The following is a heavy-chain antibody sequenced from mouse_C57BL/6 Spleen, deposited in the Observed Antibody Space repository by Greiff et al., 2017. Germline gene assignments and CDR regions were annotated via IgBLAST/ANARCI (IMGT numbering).Heavy chain of an antibody. V-gene: IGHV5-4*01. CDR3: ATYGSSYGWYFDV. Sequence: EVHLVESGGGLVKPGGSLKLSCAASGFTFSSYAMSWVRQTPEKRLEWVATISDGGSYTYYPDNVKGRFTISRDNAKNNLYLQMSHLKSEDTAMYYCATYGSSYGWYFDVWGTGTTVTVSS. J-gene: IGHJ1*03. CDR2: ISDGGSYT. CDR1: GFTFSSYA. D-gene: IGHD1-1*01.